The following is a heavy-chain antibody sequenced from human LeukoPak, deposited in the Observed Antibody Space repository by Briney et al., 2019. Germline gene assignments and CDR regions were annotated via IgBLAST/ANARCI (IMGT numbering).Heavy chain of an antibody. J-gene: IGHJ5*02. D-gene: IGHD6-13*01. Sequence: SQTLSLTCTVSGGSISSGGYYWSWIRQLPDKGLAWIGFVYYTGSTYYNPSLKSRVTISVDTSANQFSLKLSTVTAADTAVYYCAGSTLAPNWFDPWGQGALVNVSS. CDR2: VYYTGST. CDR1: GGSISSGGYY. V-gene: IGHV4-31*03. CDR3: AGSTLAPNWFDP.